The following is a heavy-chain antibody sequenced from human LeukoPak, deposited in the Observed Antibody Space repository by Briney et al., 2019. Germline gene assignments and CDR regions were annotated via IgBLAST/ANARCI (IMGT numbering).Heavy chain of an antibody. D-gene: IGHD3-10*01. Sequence: ASVKVSCKVSGYTLTELSMHWVRQAPGKGLEWMGGFDPEDGETIYAQKFQGRVTMTEDTSTDTASMELSSLRAEDTAVYYCARGGYYGSGLTGYYYGMDVWGQGTTVTVSS. CDR2: FDPEDGET. J-gene: IGHJ6*02. CDR3: ARGGYYGSGLTGYYYGMDV. CDR1: GYTLTELS. V-gene: IGHV1-24*01.